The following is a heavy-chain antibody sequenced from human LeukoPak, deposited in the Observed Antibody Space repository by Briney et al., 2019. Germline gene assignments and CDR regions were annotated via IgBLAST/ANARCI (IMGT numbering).Heavy chain of an antibody. CDR3: ARVGNYYYYMDV. J-gene: IGHJ6*03. Sequence: GGSLRLSCAASGFTFSSYEMNWVSQAPGKRLEWVSYISSSGSTIYYADSVKGRFTISRDNAKNSLYLQMNSLRAEDTAVYYCARVGNYYYYMDVWGKGTTVTITS. CDR2: ISSSGSTI. V-gene: IGHV3-48*03. CDR1: GFTFSSYE. D-gene: IGHD1-1*01.